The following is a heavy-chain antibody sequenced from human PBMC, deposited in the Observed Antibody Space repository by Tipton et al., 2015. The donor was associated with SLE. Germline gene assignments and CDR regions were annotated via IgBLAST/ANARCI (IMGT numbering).Heavy chain of an antibody. J-gene: IGHJ5*02. CDR2: ISVDSSGT. CDR3: AKVLMTGELTRGWFDL. V-gene: IGHV3-23*04. CDR1: GFTFSSYA. D-gene: IGHD3-9*01. Sequence: QLVQSGGGLVQPGMSLRLSCAASGFTFSSYAMNWVRQTPGKGLEWVSGISVDSSGTDYADSVKGRFTISRDNSKNSLYLQMDSLRAEDTAVYYCAKVLMTGELTRGWFDLWGQGTLVTVSS.